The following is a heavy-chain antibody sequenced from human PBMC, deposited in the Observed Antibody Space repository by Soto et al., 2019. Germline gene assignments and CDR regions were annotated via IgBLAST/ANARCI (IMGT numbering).Heavy chain of an antibody. J-gene: IGHJ4*02. CDR1: GFTFSSYG. Sequence: QVQLVESGGGVVQPGRSLRLSCAASGFTFSSYGMHWVRQAPGKGLEWVAVISYDGSNKYYVDSVKGRFTISRDNSTNKLYLQMNSLRAEDTAVYYCRITMIVVATFCYFDYWGQGTLVTVSS. V-gene: IGHV3-30*03. D-gene: IGHD3-22*01. CDR3: RITMIVVATFCYFDY. CDR2: ISYDGSNK.